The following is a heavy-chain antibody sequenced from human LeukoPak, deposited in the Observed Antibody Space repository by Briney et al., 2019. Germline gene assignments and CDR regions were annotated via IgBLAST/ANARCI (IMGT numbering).Heavy chain of an antibody. CDR2: ISSSGSAT. D-gene: IGHD2-2*01. CDR1: GFTFSTYS. V-gene: IGHV3-48*04. Sequence: GSLRLSCAASGFTFSTYSMSWVRQAPGKGLEWVSYISSSGSATNNADSVKGRFIISRDNAENSLYLQMNSLRAEDTAVYYCARGRGGVGYCGRTGCHGGVDVWGQGTTVTVSS. J-gene: IGHJ6*02. CDR3: ARGRGGVGYCGRTGCHGGVDV.